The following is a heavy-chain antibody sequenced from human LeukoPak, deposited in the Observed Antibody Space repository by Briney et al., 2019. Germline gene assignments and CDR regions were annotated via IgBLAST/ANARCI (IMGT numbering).Heavy chain of an antibody. J-gene: IGHJ5*02. D-gene: IGHD2-2*01. CDR3: ARAPIIVVVPAAIWFDP. CDR2: IYYSGST. CDR1: GGSISSYY. Sequence: PSETLSLTCTVSGGSISSYYWSWIRQPPGKGLEWIGYIYYSGSTNYNPSLKSRVTISVDTSKNQFSLKLSSVTAADTAVYYCARAPIIVVVPAAIWFDPWGQGTLVTVSS. V-gene: IGHV4-59*01.